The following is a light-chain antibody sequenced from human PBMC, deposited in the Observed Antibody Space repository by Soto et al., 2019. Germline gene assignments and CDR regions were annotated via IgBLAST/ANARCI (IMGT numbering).Light chain of an antibody. CDR3: QQYCSSPQLT. CDR1: QSVNGNY. Sequence: EIVLTQSPGTLSLSPGEGATLSCRASQSVNGNYLAWYQHKPGQAPRLLIYTASHRATGNPDRFSGSGSGTDFTLGISRLEPEDFAVYYCQQYCSSPQLTFGGGTRVEMK. V-gene: IGKV3-20*01. CDR2: TAS. J-gene: IGKJ4*01.